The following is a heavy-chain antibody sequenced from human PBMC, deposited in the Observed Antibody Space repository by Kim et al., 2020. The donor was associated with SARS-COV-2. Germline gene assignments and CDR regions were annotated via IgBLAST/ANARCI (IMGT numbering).Heavy chain of an antibody. V-gene: IGHV4-34*01. J-gene: IGHJ4*02. CDR3: ARRRGYSYGYVHY. D-gene: IGHD5-18*01. Sequence: TPALKNRVTISVATSKNQFSLKLSSVTAADTAVYYCARRRGYSYGYVHYWGQGTLVTVSS.